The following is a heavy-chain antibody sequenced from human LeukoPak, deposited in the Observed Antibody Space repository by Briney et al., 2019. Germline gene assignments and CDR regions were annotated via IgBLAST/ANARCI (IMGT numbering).Heavy chain of an antibody. V-gene: IGHV3-15*01. J-gene: IGHJ6*03. CDR2: IKSKTDGGTT. CDR1: GFTFSNAW. CDR3: TTVGLYNFWSGYYIPPHYMDV. Sequence: GGSLRLSCAASGFTFSNAWMSWFRQAPGKGLEWVGRIKSKTDGGTTDYAAPVKGRFTISRDDSKNTLYLQMNSLKTEDTAVYYCTTVGLYNFWSGYYIPPHYMDVWGKGTTVTVSS. D-gene: IGHD3-3*01.